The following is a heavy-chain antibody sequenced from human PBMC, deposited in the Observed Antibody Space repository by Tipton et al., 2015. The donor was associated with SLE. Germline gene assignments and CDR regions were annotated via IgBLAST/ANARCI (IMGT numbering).Heavy chain of an antibody. CDR2: IYYSGNT. D-gene: IGHD2-2*01. CDR3: ARGGYHRYYFDY. V-gene: IGHV4-31*03. CDR1: GGSISSSDYY. J-gene: IGHJ4*02. Sequence: LRLSCTVSGGSISSSDYYWTWIRQHPGKGLEWIGYIYYSGNTYYNPSLKSRVTISVDTSKNQFSLKLSSVTAADTAVYFCARGGYHRYYFDYWGQGTLVTVSS.